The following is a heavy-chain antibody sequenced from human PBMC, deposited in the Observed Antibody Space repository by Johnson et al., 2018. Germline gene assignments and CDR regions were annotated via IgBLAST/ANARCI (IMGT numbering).Heavy chain of an antibody. CDR3: AKALLRDFDYYYMDV. Sequence: QVQLVESGGGVVQPGRSLRLSCVASGFTFSRSALHWVRQAPGKGLEWVSVISYDGNSKYYTDSVKGRFTVSRDNSKNTLYLQMNSLRSEDTAVYYCAKALLRDFDYYYMDVWGKGTTVTVSS. CDR2: ISYDGNSK. J-gene: IGHJ6*03. D-gene: IGHD3-9*01. V-gene: IGHV3-30-3*01. CDR1: GFTFSRSA.